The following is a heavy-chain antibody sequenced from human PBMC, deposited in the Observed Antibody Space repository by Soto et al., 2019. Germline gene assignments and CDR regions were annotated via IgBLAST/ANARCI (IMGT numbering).Heavy chain of an antibody. D-gene: IGHD6-13*01. Sequence: QVQLVESGGGVVQPGRSLRLSCAASGFTFSSNGMHWVRQAPGKGLVWVAVISYDGSNKYYADSVKGRFTISRDKSKNTVYLQMNSLRAEDTAVYYCAKDFYSSSGYGAFDTWGQGTMVTVSS. CDR1: GFTFSSNG. CDR3: AKDFYSSSGYGAFDT. V-gene: IGHV3-30*18. CDR2: ISYDGSNK. J-gene: IGHJ3*02.